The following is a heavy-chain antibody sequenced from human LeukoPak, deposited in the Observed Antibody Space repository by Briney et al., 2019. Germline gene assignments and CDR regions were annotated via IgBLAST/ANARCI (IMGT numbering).Heavy chain of an antibody. J-gene: IGHJ3*02. CDR2: INSDGSST. D-gene: IGHD4-11*01. Sequence: PPGGSLRLSCAASGFTFSSYWMHWVRQAPGKGLVWVSCINSDGSSTSYADSVKGRFTISRDNAKNTLYLQMNSLRAEDTAVYYCARDQADYDAFDIWGQGTMVTVSS. CDR1: GFTFSSYW. V-gene: IGHV3-74*01. CDR3: ARDQADYDAFDI.